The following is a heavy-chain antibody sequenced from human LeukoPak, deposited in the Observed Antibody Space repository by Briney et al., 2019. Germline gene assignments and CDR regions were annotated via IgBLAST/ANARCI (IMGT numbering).Heavy chain of an antibody. CDR1: GFTFSSYA. J-gene: IGHJ5*02. CDR2: ISGSGGST. Sequence: GGSLRLSCAASGFTFSSYAMSWVRQAPGKGLEWVSAISGSGGSTYYADSVKGRFTISRDNSKNTLYLQMNSLRAEDTAVYYCAKDACSSTSCPAPNWFDPWGQGTLVTVSS. D-gene: IGHD2-2*01. CDR3: AKDACSSTSCPAPNWFDP. V-gene: IGHV3-23*01.